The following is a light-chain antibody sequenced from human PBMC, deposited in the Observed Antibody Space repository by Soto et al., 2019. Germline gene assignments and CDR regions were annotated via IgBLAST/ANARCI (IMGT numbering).Light chain of an antibody. CDR3: AAWDDSLNSVV. J-gene: IGLJ2*01. Sequence: QSVLTQPPSASGAPGQRVTISCSGSSSNIGTNTVNWYQQLPETAPKLLIYSNDQRPSGVPDRFSGSKSGTSASLAISGLQSEEEADYYCAAWDDSLNSVVFGGGTKLTVL. V-gene: IGLV1-44*01. CDR1: SSNIGTNT. CDR2: SND.